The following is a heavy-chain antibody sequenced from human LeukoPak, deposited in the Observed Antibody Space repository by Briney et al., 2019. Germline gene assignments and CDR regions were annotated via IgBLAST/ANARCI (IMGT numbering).Heavy chain of an antibody. Sequence: GGSLRLSCAASGFTFSSYGMHWVRQAPGKGLEWVAVIWYDGSNKYYADSVKGRFTISRDKSKNTLYLQMNSLRAEDTAVYHCARGGSGSPASFDYWGQGTLVTVSS. CDR3: ARGGSGSPASFDY. D-gene: IGHD3-10*01. J-gene: IGHJ4*02. V-gene: IGHV3-33*01. CDR2: IWYDGSNK. CDR1: GFTFSSYG.